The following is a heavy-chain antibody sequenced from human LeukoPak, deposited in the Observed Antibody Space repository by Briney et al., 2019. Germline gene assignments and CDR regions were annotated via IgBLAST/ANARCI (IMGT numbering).Heavy chain of an antibody. Sequence: GASVKASCKVSGYTLTELSMHWVRQAPGKGLEWMGGFDPEDGETIYAQKFQGRVTMTEDTSTDTAYMELSSLRSEDTAVYYCATAREEWELLLPDYWGQGTLVTVSS. V-gene: IGHV1-24*01. CDR2: FDPEDGET. J-gene: IGHJ4*02. D-gene: IGHD1-26*01. CDR3: ATAREEWELLLPDY. CDR1: GYTLTELS.